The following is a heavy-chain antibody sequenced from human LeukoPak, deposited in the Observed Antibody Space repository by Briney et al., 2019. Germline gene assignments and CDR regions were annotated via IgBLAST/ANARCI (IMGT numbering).Heavy chain of an antibody. CDR3: ARGRFSYDNTGYSSFYY. CDR1: GFTFSSYS. D-gene: IGHD3-22*01. CDR2: ISSSSSYI. V-gene: IGHV3-21*01. Sequence: GGSLRLSCAASGFTFSSYSMNSVRQAAGKGLGWVSSISSSSSYIYYADSVKGRFTITRGNAKTSLYLQMNSLRAEDTAVYYCARGRFSYDNTGYSSFYYWGQGTLVTVST. J-gene: IGHJ4*02.